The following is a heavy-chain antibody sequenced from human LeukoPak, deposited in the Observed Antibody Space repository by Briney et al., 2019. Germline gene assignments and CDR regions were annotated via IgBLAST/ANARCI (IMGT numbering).Heavy chain of an antibody. D-gene: IGHD6-13*01. J-gene: IGHJ4*02. Sequence: GGSLRLSCAASGFTFSDYYMSWIRQAPGKGLEWISYISSGGGPIYYAASVKGRFTISRDDAKNSLYLQMNSLRAEDTAVYYCSIGSSYDYWGQGTLVTVSS. CDR1: GFTFSDYY. V-gene: IGHV3-11*04. CDR2: ISSGGGPI. CDR3: SIGSSYDY.